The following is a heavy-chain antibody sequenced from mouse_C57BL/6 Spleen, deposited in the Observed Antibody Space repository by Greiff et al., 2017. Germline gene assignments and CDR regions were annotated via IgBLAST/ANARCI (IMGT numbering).Heavy chain of an antibody. CDR2: IDPSDSYT. CDR1: GYTFTSYW. J-gene: IGHJ3*01. V-gene: IGHV1-50*01. D-gene: IGHD1-1*01. CDR3: ARFTASVVDKAWFAY. Sequence: QVQLQQPGAELVKPGASVKLSCKASGYTFTSYWMQWVKQRPGQGLEWIGEIDPSDSYTNYNQKFKGKATLTVDTSSSTPYVQLSSRTSEEYAIYYYARFTASVVDKAWFAYWGQGTLVTVSA.